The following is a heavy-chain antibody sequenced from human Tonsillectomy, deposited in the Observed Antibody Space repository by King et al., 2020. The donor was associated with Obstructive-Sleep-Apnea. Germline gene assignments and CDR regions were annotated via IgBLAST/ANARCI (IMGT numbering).Heavy chain of an antibody. CDR1: GFTFSSFA. D-gene: IGHD1-14*01. J-gene: IGHJ5*02. CDR3: VREGKGTGVNWFDP. V-gene: IGHV3-30-3*01. CDR2: ISYGGGNK. Sequence: VQLVESGGGVVQPGRSLRLSCAASGFTFSSFAMHWVRQAPGKGLEWVADISYGGGNKYYADSVKGRFTVSIDNSKNTLYLQMNSLRAEDTAVYYCVREGKGTGVNWFDPWGQGTLVTVSS.